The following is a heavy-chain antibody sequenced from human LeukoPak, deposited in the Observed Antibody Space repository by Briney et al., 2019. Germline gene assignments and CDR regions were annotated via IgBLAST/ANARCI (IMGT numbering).Heavy chain of an antibody. Sequence: SETLSLTCAVYGGSFSGYYWSWIRQPPGKGLEWIGEINHSGSTNYNPSLKSRVTISVDTSKNQFSLKLSSVTAADTAVYYCAGVGGTGRRWLQSDYWGQGTLVTVSS. J-gene: IGHJ4*02. CDR2: INHSGST. D-gene: IGHD5-24*01. V-gene: IGHV4-34*01. CDR3: AGVGGTGRRWLQSDY. CDR1: GGSFSGYY.